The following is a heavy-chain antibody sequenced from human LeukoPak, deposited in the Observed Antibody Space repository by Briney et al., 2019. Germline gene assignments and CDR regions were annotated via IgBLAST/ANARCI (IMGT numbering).Heavy chain of an antibody. J-gene: IGHJ6*02. CDR3: ARGPYYSYGMDV. CDR1: GGTFSSYS. Sequence: SGKVSCKAAGGTFSSYSISWARQAPGEGREWVGTIIPILGKTNYAKKFQGRVTITADKSTSTAYMELSSLRSEDTAVYYCARGPYYSYGMDVWGQGTTVTVSS. V-gene: IGHV1-69*04. CDR2: IIPILGKT.